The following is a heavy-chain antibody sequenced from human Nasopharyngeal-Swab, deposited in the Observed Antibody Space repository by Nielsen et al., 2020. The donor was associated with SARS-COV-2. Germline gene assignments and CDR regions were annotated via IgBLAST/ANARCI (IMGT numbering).Heavy chain of an antibody. J-gene: IGHJ3*02. Sequence: RQAPGKGLEWIGSIHYSGSAYYNPSLKSRVTISVDTSKIQFSLKLISVTAADTAVYYCASCLGDAFDIWGQGTMVTVSS. V-gene: IGHV4-39*01. CDR2: IHYSGSA. CDR3: ASCLGDAFDI.